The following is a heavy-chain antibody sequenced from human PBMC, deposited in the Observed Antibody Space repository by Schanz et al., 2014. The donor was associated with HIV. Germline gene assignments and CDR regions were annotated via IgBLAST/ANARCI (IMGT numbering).Heavy chain of an antibody. V-gene: IGHV1-69*01. CDR2: IIPLFGTS. Sequence: QVQLVQSGAEVKKPGSSVKVFCRASGGTFINYAFSWVRQAPGQGLEWMGGIIPLFGTSNYAQKFQGRATITADESTSTAYMELSSLKADDTAVYFCARGIAAALRPISYYFDYWGRGTLITVSA. J-gene: IGHJ4*02. CDR3: ARGIAAALRPISYYFDY. CDR1: GGTFINYA. D-gene: IGHD6-6*01.